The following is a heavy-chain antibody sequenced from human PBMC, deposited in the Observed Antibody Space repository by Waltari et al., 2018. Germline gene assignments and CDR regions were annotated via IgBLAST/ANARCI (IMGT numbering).Heavy chain of an antibody. J-gene: IGHJ4*02. Sequence: QVQLVQSGAEVKKPGASVKVSCKASGYTFTGYYMHWVRQATGQGLEWMGRINPNSGGTNYAQKFQGRVTMTRDTSISTAYMELSRLRSDDTAVYYCARDNKPGSIAAAEVWGQGTLVTVSS. CDR2: INPNSGGT. CDR1: GYTFTGYY. CDR3: ARDNKPGSIAAAEV. V-gene: IGHV1-2*06. D-gene: IGHD6-13*01.